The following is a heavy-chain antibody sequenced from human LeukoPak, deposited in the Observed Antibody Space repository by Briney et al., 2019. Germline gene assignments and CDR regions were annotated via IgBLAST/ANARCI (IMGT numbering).Heavy chain of an antibody. D-gene: IGHD6-13*01. CDR3: ARDLRGSSWSYYYYYYMDV. CDR2: ISAYNGNT. V-gene: IGHV1-18*01. J-gene: IGHJ6*03. Sequence: ASVKVSCKASGGTFSSYAISWVRQAPGQGLEGMGWISAYNGNTNYAQKLQGRVTMTTDTSTSTAYMELRSLRSDDTAVYYCARDLRGSSWSYYYYYYMDVWGKGTTVTVSS. CDR1: GGTFSSYA.